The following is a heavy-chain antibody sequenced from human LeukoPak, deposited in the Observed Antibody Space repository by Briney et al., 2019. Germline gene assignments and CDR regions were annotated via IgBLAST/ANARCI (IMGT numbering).Heavy chain of an antibody. J-gene: IGHJ4*02. CDR2: INHSGST. Sequence: SETLSLTCAVYGGSFSGYYWSWIRQPPGKGLEWIGEINHSGSTNYNPSLKSRVTISVDTSKNQFSLKLSSVTAADTAVYYCAREKSGIAVAGAFDYWGQGTLATVSS. CDR1: GGSFSGYY. CDR3: AREKSGIAVAGAFDY. V-gene: IGHV4-34*01. D-gene: IGHD6-19*01.